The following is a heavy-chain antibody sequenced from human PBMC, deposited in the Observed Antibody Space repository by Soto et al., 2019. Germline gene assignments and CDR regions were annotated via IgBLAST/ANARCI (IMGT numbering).Heavy chain of an antibody. V-gene: IGHV4-59*01. CDR3: ARVLGDYDYEPYYFDY. J-gene: IGHJ4*02. CDR2: IYYSGST. CDR1: GGSISSYY. Sequence: SETLSLTCTVSGGSISSYYWSWIRQPPGKGLEWIGYIYYSGSTNYNPSLKSRVTISVDTSKNQFTLKLSSVTAADSGVYYCARVLGDYDYEPYYFDYWGQGTLVTVSS. D-gene: IGHD5-12*01.